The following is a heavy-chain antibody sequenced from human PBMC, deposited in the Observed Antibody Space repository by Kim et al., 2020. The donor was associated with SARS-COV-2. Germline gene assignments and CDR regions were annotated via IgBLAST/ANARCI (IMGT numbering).Heavy chain of an antibody. D-gene: IGHD3-10*01. CDR1: GGSFSGYY. CDR2: INHSGST. CDR3: VLNGELSPLDY. Sequence: SETLSLTCAVYGGSFSGYYWSWIRQPPGKGLEWIGEINHSGSTNYNPSLKSRVTISVDTSKNQFSLKLSSVTAADTAVYYCVLNGELSPLDYWGQGTLVTVSS. J-gene: IGHJ4*02. V-gene: IGHV4-34*01.